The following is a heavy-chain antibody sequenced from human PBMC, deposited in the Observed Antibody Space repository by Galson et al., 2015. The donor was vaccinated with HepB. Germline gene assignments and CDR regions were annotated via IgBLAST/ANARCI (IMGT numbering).Heavy chain of an antibody. CDR2: IIPILGIA. CDR3: ARVKGQAGGDGD. J-gene: IGHJ4*02. V-gene: IGHV1-69*02. D-gene: IGHD2-21*02. CDR1: GGTFSSYT. Sequence: SVKVSCKASGGTFSSYTISWVRQAPGQGLEWMGRIIPILGIANYAQKFQGRVTITADKSTSTAYMELSSLRSEDTAVYYCARVKGQAGGDGDWGQGTLVTVSS.